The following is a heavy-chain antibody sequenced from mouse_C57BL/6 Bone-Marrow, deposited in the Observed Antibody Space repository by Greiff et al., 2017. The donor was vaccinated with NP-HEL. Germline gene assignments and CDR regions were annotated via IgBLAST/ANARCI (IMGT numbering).Heavy chain of an antibody. J-gene: IGHJ2*01. CDR2: IWTGGGT. CDR3: ARRVYDYGNYFDY. D-gene: IGHD2-4*01. Sequence: VKLVESGPGLVAPSQSLSITCTVSGFSLTSYAISWVRQPPGKGLEWLGVIWTGGGTNYNSALKSRLSISKDNSKSQVFLKMNSLQTDDTARYYCARRVYDYGNYFDYWGQGTTLTVSS. CDR1: GFSLTSYA. V-gene: IGHV2-9-1*01.